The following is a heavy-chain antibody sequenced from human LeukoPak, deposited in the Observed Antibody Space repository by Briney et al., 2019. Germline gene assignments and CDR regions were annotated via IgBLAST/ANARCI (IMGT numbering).Heavy chain of an antibody. D-gene: IGHD3-22*01. Sequence: PSETLSLTCIVSGGSISSYYWSWIRQPAGRGLEWIARIYISGRTNYNPSLKSRVTMSVDTSKNQFSLKLRSVTAADTAVYYCARAGYYYDSSAYAIDYWGQGTLVTVSS. CDR1: GGSISSYY. CDR3: ARAGYYYDSSAYAIDY. CDR2: IYISGRT. J-gene: IGHJ4*02. V-gene: IGHV4-4*07.